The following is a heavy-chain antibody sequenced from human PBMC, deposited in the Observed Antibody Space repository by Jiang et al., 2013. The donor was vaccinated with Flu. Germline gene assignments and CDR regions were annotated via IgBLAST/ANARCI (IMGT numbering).Heavy chain of an antibody. Sequence: LVQPGGSLRLSCAASGFTFSTYAMTWVRQAPGKGLEWVSAISGSGGSTYYADSVKGRFTISRDNSKNTLYLQMNSLRADDTAVYYCAKRPTYGSGSYGALYYFDYWGQGTLVTVSS. CDR3: AKRPTYGSGSYGALYYFDY. CDR2: ISGSGGST. V-gene: IGHV3-23*01. D-gene: IGHD3-10*01. CDR1: GFTFSTYA. J-gene: IGHJ4*02.